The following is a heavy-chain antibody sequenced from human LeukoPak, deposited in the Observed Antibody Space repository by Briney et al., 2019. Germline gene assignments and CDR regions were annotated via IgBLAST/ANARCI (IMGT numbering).Heavy chain of an antibody. CDR1: GGSISSGSYY. CDR3: ARAAVALAPKNNWFDP. CDR2: IYTSGST. J-gene: IGHJ5*02. Sequence: SETLSLTCTVSGGSISSGSYYWSWIREPAGKGLEWIGRIYTSGSTNYNPSLKSRVTISVDTSKNQFSLKLSSVTAADTAVYYCARAAVALAPKNNWFDPWGQGTLVTLSS. V-gene: IGHV4-61*02. D-gene: IGHD6-19*01.